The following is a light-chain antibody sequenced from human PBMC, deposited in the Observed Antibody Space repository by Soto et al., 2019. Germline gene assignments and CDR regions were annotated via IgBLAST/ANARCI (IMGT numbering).Light chain of an antibody. CDR3: SSYTSRSTLV. J-gene: IGLJ2*01. CDR2: DVA. V-gene: IGLV2-14*01. Sequence: QSALTQPASVSGSPGQSIAISCTGTSSDVGAYDYVSWYQQYPGKAPKLIIYDVANRPSGVSDRFSGSKSGNTASLTISGLHNEDEADYHCSSYTSRSTLVFGGGTKLTVL. CDR1: SSDVGAYDY.